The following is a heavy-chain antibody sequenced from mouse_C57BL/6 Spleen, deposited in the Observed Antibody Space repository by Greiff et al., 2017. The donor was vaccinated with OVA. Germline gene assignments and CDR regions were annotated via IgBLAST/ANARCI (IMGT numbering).Heavy chain of an antibody. CDR3: ARVGSGYAMDY. D-gene: IGHD3-2*02. J-gene: IGHJ4*01. V-gene: IGHV1-52*01. CDR2: IDPSDSET. CDR1: GYTFTSYW. Sequence: QVHVKQPGAELVRPGSSVKLSCKASGYTFTSYWMHWVKQRPIQGLEWIGNIDPSDSETHYNQKFKDKATLTVDKSSSTAYMQLSSLTSEDSAVYYCARVGSGYAMDYWGQGTSVTVSS.